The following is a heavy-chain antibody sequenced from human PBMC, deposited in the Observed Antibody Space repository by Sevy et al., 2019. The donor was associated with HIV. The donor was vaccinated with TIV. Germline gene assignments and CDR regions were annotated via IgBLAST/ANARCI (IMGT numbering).Heavy chain of an antibody. Sequence: GGSLRLSCVASGFPFNRHDMTWVRQAPGKGLEWVSGIIGDYGSTYYADSVKGRFTISRDISTNTLSLEMNRLTFDDTALYYCVKGFWHENWGQGTQVTVSS. J-gene: IGHJ4*02. V-gene: IGHV3-23*01. CDR3: VKGFWHEN. CDR2: IIGDYGST. D-gene: IGHD3-10*01. CDR1: GFPFNRHD.